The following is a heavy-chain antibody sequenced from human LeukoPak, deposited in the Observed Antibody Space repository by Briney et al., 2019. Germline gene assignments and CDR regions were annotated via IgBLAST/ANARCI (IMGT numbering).Heavy chain of an antibody. CDR2: ISGSGGTT. CDR3: AKGTLKYYFDY. V-gene: IGHV3-23*01. CDR1: GFTFTSYA. J-gene: IGHJ4*02. Sequence: GGSLRLSCAASGFTFTSYAMTWVRQAPGKGLEWVSTISGSGGTTYYADSVKGRFTISRDNSKNTLYLQMNSLRAEDTAVYYCAKGTLKYYFDYWGQGTLVTVSS.